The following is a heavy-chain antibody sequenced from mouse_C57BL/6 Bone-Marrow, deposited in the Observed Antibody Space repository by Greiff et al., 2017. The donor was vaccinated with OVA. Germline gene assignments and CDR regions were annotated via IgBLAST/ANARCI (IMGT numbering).Heavy chain of an antibody. CDR3: ARGDYYGSPYAMDD. Sequence: QVQLQQSGAELVKPGASVKISCKASGYAFSSYWMNWVKQRPGKGLEWIGQIYPGDGDTNYNGKFKGKATLTADKSSSTAYMQLSSLTSEDSAVYFCARGDYYGSPYAMDDWGQGTSVTVSS. V-gene: IGHV1-80*01. D-gene: IGHD1-1*01. CDR2: IYPGDGDT. CDR1: GYAFSSYW. J-gene: IGHJ4*01.